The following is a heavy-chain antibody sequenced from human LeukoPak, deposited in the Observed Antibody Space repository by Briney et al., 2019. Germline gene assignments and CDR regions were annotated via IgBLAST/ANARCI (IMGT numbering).Heavy chain of an antibody. Sequence: GGSLRLSCAASGFTFDDYAMHWVRQAPGKGLEWVSLISGDGGSTYYADSVKGRFTISRDNSKNSPYLQMNSLRTEDTALYYCAKDWYCSSTSCYGGYDYWGQGTLVTVSS. J-gene: IGHJ4*02. CDR2: ISGDGGST. D-gene: IGHD2-2*01. V-gene: IGHV3-43*02. CDR1: GFTFDDYA. CDR3: AKDWYCSSTSCYGGYDY.